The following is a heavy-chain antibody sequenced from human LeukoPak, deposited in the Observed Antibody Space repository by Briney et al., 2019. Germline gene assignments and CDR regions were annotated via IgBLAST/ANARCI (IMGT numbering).Heavy chain of an antibody. Sequence: PSETLSLTCAVYGGSFSGYYWSWIRQPPGKGLEWIGEINHSGSTNYNPSLKSRVTISVDTSKNQFSLKLSSVTAADTAVYYCARQDMGYYDSSALYFDYWGQGTLVTVSS. D-gene: IGHD3-22*01. CDR3: ARQDMGYYDSSALYFDY. V-gene: IGHV4-34*01. CDR1: GGSFSGYY. J-gene: IGHJ4*02. CDR2: INHSGST.